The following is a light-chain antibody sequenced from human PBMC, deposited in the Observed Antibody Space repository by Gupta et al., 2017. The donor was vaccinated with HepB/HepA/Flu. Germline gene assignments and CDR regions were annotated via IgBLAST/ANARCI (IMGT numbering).Light chain of an antibody. CDR2: GAS. J-gene: IGKJ3*01. V-gene: IGKV3-20*01. Sequence: EIVLTQPPGTLSLSPGERATLSCRASQSVSSSYLAWYQQKPGQAPRLLIYGASSRATGIPDRFSGSGSGTDFTLTISRLEPEDFAVYYCQQYGSSRGFTFGPGTKVEIK. CDR1: QSVSSSY. CDR3: QQYGSSRGFT.